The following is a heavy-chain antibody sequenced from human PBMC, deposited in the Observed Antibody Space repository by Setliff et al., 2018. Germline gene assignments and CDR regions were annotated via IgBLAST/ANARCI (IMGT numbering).Heavy chain of an antibody. Sequence: PSETLSLTCTVSGASVSSRSYYWGWIRQPPGKGLEWIGSMRYSGRAYYSSSLKSRVTISLDTSMNQFSLKLKSVTAADTAVYYCARLESLGDLSLYGLWFDPWGQGTLVTVSS. CDR3: ARLESLGDLSLYGLWFDP. CDR1: GASVSSRSYY. D-gene: IGHD3-16*02. CDR2: MRYSGRA. J-gene: IGHJ5*02. V-gene: IGHV4-39*07.